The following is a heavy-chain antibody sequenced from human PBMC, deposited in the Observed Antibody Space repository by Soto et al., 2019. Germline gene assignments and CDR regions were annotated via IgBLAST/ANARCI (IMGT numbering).Heavy chain of an antibody. CDR1: GFTFSSYA. J-gene: IGHJ4*02. CDR3: AKDITDQWVAARHLACCFDY. D-gene: IGHD6-6*01. CDR2: ISGSGGST. V-gene: IGHV3-23*01. Sequence: EVQLLESGGGLVQPGGSLRLSCAASGFTFSSYAMSWVRQAPGKGLEWVSAISGSGGSTYYADSVKGRFTISRDNSKNTLYLQMNSLGAEDTAVYYCAKDITDQWVAARHLACCFDYWGQGTLVTVSS.